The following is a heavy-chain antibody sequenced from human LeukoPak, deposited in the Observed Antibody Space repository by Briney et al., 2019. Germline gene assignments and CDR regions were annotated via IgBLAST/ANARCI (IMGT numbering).Heavy chain of an antibody. V-gene: IGHV3-23*01. J-gene: IGHJ4*02. CDR3: AKGALAAAGSGFEY. D-gene: IGHD6-13*01. Sequence: QPGGSLILSCAVSGFIFNSYAMSWVRQAPGKGLEWVSSISASGGSTYHADSVKGRFTISRDNSKNTVHLQMNSLRADDTALYYCAKGALAAAGSGFEYWGQGTLVTVFS. CDR1: GFIFNSYA. CDR2: ISASGGST.